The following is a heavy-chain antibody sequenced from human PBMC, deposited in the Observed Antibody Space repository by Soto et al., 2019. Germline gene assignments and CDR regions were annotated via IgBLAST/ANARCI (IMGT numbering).Heavy chain of an antibody. J-gene: IGHJ5*02. D-gene: IGHD3-16*01. CDR1: GTSVTSVGYY. CDR3: GRYYGSDGWFDP. V-gene: IGHV4-61*08. CDR2: FSYSGST. Sequence: SETLSLTCSVSGTSVTSVGYYWSWLRQPPGKTLEWIGYFSYSGSTNYNPSLKSRVTISVDTSKNQFSLKLSSVTAADTALYYCGRYYGSDGWFDPWGQGTLVTAPQ.